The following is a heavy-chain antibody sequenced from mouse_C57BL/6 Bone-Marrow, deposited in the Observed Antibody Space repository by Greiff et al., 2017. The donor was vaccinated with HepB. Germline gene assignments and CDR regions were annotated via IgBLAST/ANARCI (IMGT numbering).Heavy chain of an antibody. CDR3: MGAWYFDV. V-gene: IGHV1-15*01. D-gene: IGHD3-1*01. Sequence: VQLQQSGAELVRPGASVTLSCKASGYTFTDYEMHWVKQTPVHGLEWIGAIDPETGGTAYNQKFKGKAILTADNSSSTAYMELRSLTSEDSAVYYCMGAWYFDVWGTGTTVTVSS. CDR1: GYTFTDYE. CDR2: IDPETGGT. J-gene: IGHJ1*03.